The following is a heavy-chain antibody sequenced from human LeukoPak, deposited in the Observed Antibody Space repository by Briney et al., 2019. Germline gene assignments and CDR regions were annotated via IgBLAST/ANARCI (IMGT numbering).Heavy chain of an antibody. CDR2: FDPEDCET. Sequence: ASVKVLCKVSGYTLTELSMLWVRQAPGKGLEWMGGFDPEDCETIYAQKFQGRVTMTEDTSTDTAYMELSSVRSEETAVYYCATARSSGWYGLNRPPYYFDYWGQGNLVTVSS. CDR1: GYTLTELS. CDR3: ATARSSGWYGLNRPPYYFDY. V-gene: IGHV1-24*01. D-gene: IGHD6-19*01. J-gene: IGHJ4*02.